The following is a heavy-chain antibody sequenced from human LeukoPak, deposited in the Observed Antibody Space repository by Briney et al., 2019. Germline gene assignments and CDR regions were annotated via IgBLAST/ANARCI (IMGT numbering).Heavy chain of an antibody. CDR1: GFTFSSYS. CDR3: AKDRPNFHENSGHYYRRDGDS. V-gene: IGHV3-23*01. D-gene: IGHD3-22*01. CDR2: MCGTAGCT. J-gene: IGHJ5*01. Sequence: GGSLRLSCAASGFTFSSYSMNWVRQAPGKGLEWVASMCGTAGCTFYPDSVKGRFTISRDNSKNVLYLRMNSLTAEDTAIYYCAKDRPNFHENSGHYYRRDGDSWGQGTLVTVSS.